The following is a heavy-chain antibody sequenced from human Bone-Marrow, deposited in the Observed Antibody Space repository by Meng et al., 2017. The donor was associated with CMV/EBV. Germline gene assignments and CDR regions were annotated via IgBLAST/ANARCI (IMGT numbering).Heavy chain of an antibody. CDR1: GGSISSGDYY. CDR2: INHSGST. CDR3: ARGRAYSYNLRFHYYGMDV. J-gene: IGHJ6*02. D-gene: IGHD5-24*01. Sequence: SETLSLTCTVSGGSISSGDYYWSWIRQPPGKGLEWIGEINHSGSTNYNPSLKSRVTISVDTSKNQFSLKLSSVTAADTAVYYCARGRAYSYNLRFHYYGMDVWGQATTVTISS. V-gene: IGHV4-39*07.